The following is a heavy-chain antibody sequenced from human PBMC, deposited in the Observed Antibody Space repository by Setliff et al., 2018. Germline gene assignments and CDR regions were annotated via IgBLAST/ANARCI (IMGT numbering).Heavy chain of an antibody. D-gene: IGHD3-9*01. CDR3: ARDGLRYFDWLGAY. J-gene: IGHJ4*02. Sequence: PGGSLRLSCAASGFDFKTHWMDWARQAPGKGLEWVANIKEDGSQRNYVDAVGGRFTVSRDNARNLLYLQMNRLRVDDTAVYYCARDGLRYFDWLGAYWGQGTLVTVSS. CDR1: GFDFKTHW. CDR2: IKEDGSQR. V-gene: IGHV3-7*01.